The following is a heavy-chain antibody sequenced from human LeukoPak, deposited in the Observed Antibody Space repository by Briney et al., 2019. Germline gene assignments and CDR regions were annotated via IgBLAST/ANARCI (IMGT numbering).Heavy chain of an antibody. CDR2: IHAAGDT. D-gene: IGHD2-21*01. J-gene: IGHJ5*02. CDR1: GFTFSSYD. Sequence: GGSLRLSCAASGFTFSSYDMHWVRQVIGKGLEWVSAIHAAGDTHYADSVKGRFTASRENAKNSLYLQMHTLRVGDTAVYYCARGLAGGLDPWGQGTLVTVSS. V-gene: IGHV3-13*01. CDR3: ARGLAGGLDP.